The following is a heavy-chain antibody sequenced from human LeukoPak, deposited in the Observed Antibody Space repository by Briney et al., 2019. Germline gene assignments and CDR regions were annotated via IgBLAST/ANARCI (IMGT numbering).Heavy chain of an antibody. V-gene: IGHV4-59*01. CDR3: ARGLYSSGWYLYFDY. Sequence: SETLSLTCTVSGGSISSYYWSWIRQPPGKGLEWIGYIYNSGSTNYNPSLKSRVTISVDTSKNQFSLKLSSVTAADTAVYYCARGLYSSGWYLYFDYWGQGTLVTVSS. J-gene: IGHJ4*02. CDR1: GGSISSYY. CDR2: IYNSGST. D-gene: IGHD6-19*01.